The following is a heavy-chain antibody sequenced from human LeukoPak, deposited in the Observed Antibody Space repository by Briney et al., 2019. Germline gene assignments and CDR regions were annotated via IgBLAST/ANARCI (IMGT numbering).Heavy chain of an antibody. CDR3: ARDVYSSGWPSFFDY. CDR2: ISSVGSTI. J-gene: IGHJ4*02. Sequence: GGSLRLSCAASGLTFSDYYMSWIRQTPGKGLEWVAYISSVGSTIKYVDSVKGRFTISRDNAKNLLYLQMNSLRAEDTAVYYCARDVYSSGWPSFFDYWGQGTLVTVSS. CDR1: GLTFSDYY. V-gene: IGHV3-11*04. D-gene: IGHD6-19*01.